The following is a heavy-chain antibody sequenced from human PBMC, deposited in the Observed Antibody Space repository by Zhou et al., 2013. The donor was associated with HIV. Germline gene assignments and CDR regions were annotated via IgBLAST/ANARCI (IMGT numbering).Heavy chain of an antibody. V-gene: IGHV1-18*04. D-gene: IGHD1-1*01. Sequence: QVKLVQSGAEVKKPGASVKVSCKASGYTFTSYGFSWVRQAPGQGLEWMGWIAAYNGDTKYAQKFQGRVTMTTETLMRTAYMELRSLRSDDTAVYYCARDRDGTSDNWFDPWGQGTLVIVSS. CDR1: GYTFTSYG. CDR3: ARDRDGTSDNWFDP. CDR2: IAAYNGDT. J-gene: IGHJ5*02.